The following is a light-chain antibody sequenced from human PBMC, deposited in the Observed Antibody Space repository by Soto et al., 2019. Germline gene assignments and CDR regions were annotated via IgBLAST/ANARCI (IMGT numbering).Light chain of an antibody. CDR2: SNN. J-gene: IGLJ1*01. V-gene: IGLV1-44*01. CDR3: AAWDDSLTYYV. CDR1: SSNIGRNT. Sequence: QSVLTQAPSASETPGQRVTISCSGGSSNIGRNTVNWYQQLPGTAPKLPIYSNNRRPSGVPDRFSGSKSGTSASLAISGLQSEDEADYYCAAWDDSLTYYVFGTGTMVTVL.